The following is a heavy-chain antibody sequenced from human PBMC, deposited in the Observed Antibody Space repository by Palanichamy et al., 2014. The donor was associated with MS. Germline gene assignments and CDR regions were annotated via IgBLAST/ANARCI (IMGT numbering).Heavy chain of an antibody. CDR1: GFIVSSNY. CDR3: ARRGDSGSYPF. Sequence: EVQLVETGGGLIPPGGSLRLSCAASGFIVSSNYMAWVRQAPGKGLEWVALTYSDGSTNYADSVKGRFTSSRDNSKNMLYLQMNSLRAEDTAVYYCARRGDSGSYPFWGQGTLVTVSS. J-gene: IGHJ4*02. CDR2: TYSDGST. D-gene: IGHD3-10*01. V-gene: IGHV3-53*02.